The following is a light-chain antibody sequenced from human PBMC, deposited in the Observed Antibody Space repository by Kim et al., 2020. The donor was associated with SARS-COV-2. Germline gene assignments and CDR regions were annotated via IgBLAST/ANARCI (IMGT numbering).Light chain of an antibody. J-gene: IGLJ2*01. CDR2: AKN. CDR1: SLRNYY. Sequence: SSELTQDPAVSVALGQTVRITCQGDSLRNYYPSWYQQKPGQAPVLVIFAKNNRPSGIPDRFSASTSGDTASLTITGARAEDEADYYCNSRDSNGNHLVFGGGTQLTVL. V-gene: IGLV3-19*01. CDR3: NSRDSNGNHLV.